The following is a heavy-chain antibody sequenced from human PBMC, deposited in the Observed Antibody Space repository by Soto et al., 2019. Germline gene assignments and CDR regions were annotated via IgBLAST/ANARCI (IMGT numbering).Heavy chain of an antibody. V-gene: IGHV4-38-2*02. J-gene: IGHJ6*02. CDR3: ARVTMVIRDSDHFGVDV. CDR1: GFPISSTYS. D-gene: IGHD4-17*01. Sequence: PSETLSLTCLVSGFPISSTYSWGWIRQPPGKGLEWIGSISHSGTTSYSPSLTSRVSISVDTSKNQVSLKLTSVTAADTAVYFCARVTMVIRDSDHFGVDVWGHGTLVTV. CDR2: ISHSGTT.